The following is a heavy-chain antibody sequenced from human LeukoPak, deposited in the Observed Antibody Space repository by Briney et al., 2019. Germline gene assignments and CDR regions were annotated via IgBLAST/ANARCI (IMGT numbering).Heavy chain of an antibody. V-gene: IGHV4-61*02. CDR1: GGSISSGSYY. Sequence: SETLSLTCTVSGGSISSGSYYWSWIRQPAGKGLEWIGRIYTSGSTNYNSSLKSRVTISVDTSKNQFSLKLSSVTAADTAVYYCARAIGRDNWFDPWGQGTLVTVSS. CDR2: IYTSGST. CDR3: ARAIGRDNWFDP. J-gene: IGHJ5*02. D-gene: IGHD1-26*01.